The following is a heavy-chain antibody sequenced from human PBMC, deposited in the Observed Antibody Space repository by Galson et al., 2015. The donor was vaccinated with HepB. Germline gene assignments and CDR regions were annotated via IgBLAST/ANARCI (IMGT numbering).Heavy chain of an antibody. D-gene: IGHD5-12*01. V-gene: IGHV3-11*01. J-gene: IGHJ4*02. CDR2: IGSTGGPI. Sequence: SLRLSCAASGFTFSDYYMTWIRQVPGKGLEWVSYIGSTGGPIYYADSVKGRFTISRDNAKNSLYLQMNSLRAEDTAVYYCARDSDDGYDFDFDYWGQGTLVTVSS. CDR3: ARDSDDGYDFDFDY. CDR1: GFTFSDYY.